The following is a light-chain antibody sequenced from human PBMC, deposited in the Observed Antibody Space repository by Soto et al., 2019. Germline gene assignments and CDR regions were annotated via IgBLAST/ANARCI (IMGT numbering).Light chain of an antibody. V-gene: IGKV3-15*01. Sequence: EIVMTQSPATLSVSPGERATLSCRASQSISSELAWYQQKPGQPPRLIIYGASTRATGVPARFTGSGSGSDFPLTISGLQSEDFAVYYCQQGHNWPLTFGQGTRLEI. CDR1: QSISSE. CDR3: QQGHNWPLT. J-gene: IGKJ2*01. CDR2: GAS.